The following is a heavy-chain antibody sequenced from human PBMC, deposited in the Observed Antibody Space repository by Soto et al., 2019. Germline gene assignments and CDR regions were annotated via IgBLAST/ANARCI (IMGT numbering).Heavy chain of an antibody. J-gene: IGHJ6*02. CDR1: GFTFKDYY. Sequence: AESLRLSCAASGFTFKDYYMSWIRQAPGRGLEWIAYISSRDRAMYADSVKGRFTISRDNAKNSLYLQMNSLRAEDTAVYCCARTGSDCSSTSCYISVYYYGMDVWGQGTTVTVSS. CDR2: ISSRDRAM. V-gene: IGHV3-11*04. CDR3: ARTGSDCSSTSCYISVYYYGMDV. D-gene: IGHD2-2*02.